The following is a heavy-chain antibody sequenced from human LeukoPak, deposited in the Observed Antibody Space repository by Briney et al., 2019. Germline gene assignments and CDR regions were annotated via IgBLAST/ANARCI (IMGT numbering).Heavy chain of an antibody. J-gene: IGHJ4*02. Sequence: KPSETLSLTCTVSGYSISSDNYWGWIRQPPGKGLEWIGNIYQTGSTYYNPSLTSRVTISIDTSKNQFSLKLSSVTAADTAVYYCARDAAMGCFDYWGQGTLVTVSS. CDR2: IYQTGST. V-gene: IGHV4-38-2*02. D-gene: IGHD2-2*01. CDR3: ARDAAMGCFDY. CDR1: GYSISSDNY.